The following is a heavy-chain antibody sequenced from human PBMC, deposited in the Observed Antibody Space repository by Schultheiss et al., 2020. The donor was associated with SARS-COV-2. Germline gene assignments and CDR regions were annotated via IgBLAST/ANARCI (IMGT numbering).Heavy chain of an antibody. Sequence: GGSLRLSCAASGFTFSSYGMHWVRQAPGKGLEWVAVISYDGSNKYYADSVTGRFTISRDNSENTLFLQINSLRAEDTSVYYCARGLTGIGFGDFMGMDVWGQGTTVTVSS. D-gene: IGHD3-10*01. CDR2: ISYDGSNK. J-gene: IGHJ6*02. V-gene: IGHV3-30*03. CDR3: ARGLTGIGFGDFMGMDV. CDR1: GFTFSSYG.